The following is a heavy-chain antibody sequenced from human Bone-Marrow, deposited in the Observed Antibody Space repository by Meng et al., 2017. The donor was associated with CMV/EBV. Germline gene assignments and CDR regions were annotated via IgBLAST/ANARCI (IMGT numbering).Heavy chain of an antibody. J-gene: IGHJ6*02. CDR1: GYTFTAFH. V-gene: IGHV1-2*02. D-gene: IGHD2-2*01. CDR2: INPNNGGT. CDR3: ARAGPCSSTSCYPPRYYGMDV. Sequence: ASVKVSCKASGYTFTAFHMHWVRQAPGQGLEWMGWINPNNGGTKYAQRFQGRVTMTRDTSISTAYMDLSSLTSDDTAVYYCARAGPCSSTSCYPPRYYGMDVWGQGTTVTVSS.